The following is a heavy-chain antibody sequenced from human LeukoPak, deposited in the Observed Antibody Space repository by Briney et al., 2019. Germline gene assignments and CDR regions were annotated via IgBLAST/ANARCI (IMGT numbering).Heavy chain of an antibody. J-gene: IGHJ6*03. CDR1: GYTFTSYG. D-gene: IGHD3-10*01. Sequence: VASVKVSCKASGYTFTSYGISWVRQAPGQGLEWMGWISAYNGNTNYAQKLQGRVTMTTDTSTSTAYMELRSLRSDDTAVYYCARGFVGNYYGSGKSPRYWYYMDVWGKGTTVTISS. CDR3: ARGFVGNYYGSGKSPRYWYYMDV. CDR2: ISAYNGNT. V-gene: IGHV1-18*01.